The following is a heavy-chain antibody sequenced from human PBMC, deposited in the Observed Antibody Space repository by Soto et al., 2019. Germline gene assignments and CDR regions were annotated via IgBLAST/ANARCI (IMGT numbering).Heavy chain of an antibody. CDR1: GFTFSDHY. CDR2: TRNKANSYTT. V-gene: IGHV3-72*01. D-gene: IGHD1-26*01. J-gene: IGHJ4*01. CDR3: ARAGEMAPQYYFDY. Sequence: GGSLSLSCAASGFTFSDHYMDWVRQAPGKELERVGRTRNKANSYTTEYAASVKGRFTISRDDSNNSLYLQMNSLRAEDTAVYYCARAGEMAPQYYFDYWGRGTLVTVSS.